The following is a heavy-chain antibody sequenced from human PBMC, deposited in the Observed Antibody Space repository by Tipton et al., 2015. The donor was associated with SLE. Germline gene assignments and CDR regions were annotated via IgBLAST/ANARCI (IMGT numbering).Heavy chain of an antibody. CDR1: GFTFTNYA. D-gene: IGHD2-15*01. V-gene: IGHV3-23*01. CDR3: SRSLVD. J-gene: IGHJ4*02. CDR2: VSASGGRT. Sequence: GSLRLSCAASGFTFTNYAMSWVRQAPGRGLECVSSVSASGGRTRYAGPVKGRFTISRDNVGKSVFLQINSLRAEDTSVYYCSRSLVDWGQGTLVTVSS.